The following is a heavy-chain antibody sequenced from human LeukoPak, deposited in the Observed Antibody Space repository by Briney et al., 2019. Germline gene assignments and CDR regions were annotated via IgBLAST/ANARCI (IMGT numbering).Heavy chain of an antibody. Sequence: GGSLRLSCAASGFTFSDYYMSWVRQAPGKGLEWVSAISGSGGSTYFADSVKGRFTISRDNSKNTLYLQMNSLRAEDTAVYYCAKTSGYRRFDPWGQGTLVTVSS. CDR1: GFTFSDYY. CDR2: ISGSGGST. V-gene: IGHV3-23*01. J-gene: IGHJ5*02. D-gene: IGHD5-12*01. CDR3: AKTSGYRRFDP.